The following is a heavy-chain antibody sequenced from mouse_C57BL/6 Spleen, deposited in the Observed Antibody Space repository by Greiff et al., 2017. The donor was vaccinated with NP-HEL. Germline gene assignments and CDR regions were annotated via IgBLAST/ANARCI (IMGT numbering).Heavy chain of an antibody. CDR2: IDPSDSYT. D-gene: IGHD2-1*01. CDR1: GYTFTSYW. V-gene: IGHV1-69*01. J-gene: IGHJ4*01. Sequence: VQLQQPGAELVMPGASVKLSCKASGYTFTSYWMHWVKQRPGQGLEWIGEIDPSDSYTNYNQKFKGKSTLTVDKSSSTAYMQLSSLTSEDSAVYYCARRGDGNYGKAMDYWGQGTSVTVAS. CDR3: ARRGDGNYGKAMDY.